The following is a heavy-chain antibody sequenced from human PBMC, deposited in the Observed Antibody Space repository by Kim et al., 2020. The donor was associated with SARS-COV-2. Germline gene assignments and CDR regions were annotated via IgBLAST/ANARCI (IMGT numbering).Heavy chain of an antibody. CDR3: AREQDILTGYYSLYFSQTNWFDP. CDR1: GYTFTSYY. Sequence: ASVKVSCKASGYTFTSYYMHWVRQAPGQGLEWMGIINPSGGSTSYAQKFQGRVTMTRDTSTSTVYMELSSLRSEDTAVYYCAREQDILTGYYSLYFSQTNWFDPWGQGTLVTVSS. J-gene: IGHJ5*02. D-gene: IGHD3-9*01. CDR2: INPSGGST. V-gene: IGHV1-46*01.